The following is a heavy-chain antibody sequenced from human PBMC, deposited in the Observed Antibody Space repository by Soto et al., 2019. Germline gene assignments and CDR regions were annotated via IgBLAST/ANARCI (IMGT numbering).Heavy chain of an antibody. CDR1: GLSLSISGEA. CDR3: IQSRCGGDCLQSYASYYYYGMDV. CDR2: VFWDDDK. D-gene: IGHD2-21*02. Sequence: SGPTLVNPTQTLTLTCSFSGLSLSISGEAVGWIRQPPGKALEWLALVFWDDDKRYSPSLRSRLTITKDTSKNQVVLTMTNMDPVDTATYYCIQSRCGGDCLQSYASYYYYGMDVWGQGTAVTVSS. J-gene: IGHJ6*02. V-gene: IGHV2-5*02.